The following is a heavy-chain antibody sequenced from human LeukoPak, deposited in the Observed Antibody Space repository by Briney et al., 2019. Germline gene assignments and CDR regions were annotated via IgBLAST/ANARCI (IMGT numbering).Heavy chain of an antibody. D-gene: IGHD5-18*01. CDR3: AKVIGQLIDY. V-gene: IGHV3-21*04. J-gene: IGHJ4*02. CDR2: ISSSGSYI. CDR1: SFTFSSYN. Sequence: GGSLRLSCAASSFTFSSYNMNWVRQAPGKGLEWVSSISSSGSYINYRDSVKGRFTISRDNAKNSLYLQMNSLRAEDTALYYCAKVIGQLIDYWGQGTLVTVSS.